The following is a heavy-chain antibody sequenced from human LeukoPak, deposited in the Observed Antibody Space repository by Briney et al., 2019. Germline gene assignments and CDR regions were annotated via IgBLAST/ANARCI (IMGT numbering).Heavy chain of an antibody. J-gene: IGHJ4*02. CDR2: ISAYNGNT. V-gene: IGHV1-18*01. CDR3: ARDWVGYYYDSSGYYPFDY. CDR1: GYTFTNYA. Sequence: GASVKVSCKASGYTFTNYAISWVRQAPGQGLEWIGWISAYNGNTNYAQKLQGRVTMTTDTSTSTAYMELRSLRSDDTAVYYCARDWVGYYYDSSGYYPFDYWGQGTLVTVSS. D-gene: IGHD3-22*01.